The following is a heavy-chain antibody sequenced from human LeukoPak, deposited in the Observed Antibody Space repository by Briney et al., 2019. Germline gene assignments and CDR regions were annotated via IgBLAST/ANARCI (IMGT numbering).Heavy chain of an antibody. J-gene: IGHJ4*02. Sequence: SSETLSLTCAVYGGSFSGYYWSWIRQPPGKGLEWIGEINHSGSTNYNPSLKSRVTISVDTSKNQFSLKLSSVTAADTVVYYCASYLSAVFDYWGQGTLVTVSS. CDR2: INHSGST. CDR1: GGSFSGYY. V-gene: IGHV4-34*01. CDR3: ASYLSAVFDY. D-gene: IGHD2/OR15-2a*01.